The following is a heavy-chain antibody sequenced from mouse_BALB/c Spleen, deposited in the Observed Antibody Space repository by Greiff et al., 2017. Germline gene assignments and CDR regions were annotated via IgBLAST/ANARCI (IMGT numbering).Heavy chain of an antibody. Sequence: QVQLQQSGPGLVAPSQSLSITCTVSGFSLTDYGVSWIRQPPGKGLEWLGVIWGGGSTYYNSALKSRLSISKDNSKSQVFLKMNSLQTDDTAMYYCAKHTSNYYGSRGWYFDVWGAGTTVTVSS. CDR1: GFSLTDYG. V-gene: IGHV2-6-5*01. CDR2: IWGGGST. CDR3: AKHTSNYYGSRGWYFDV. J-gene: IGHJ1*01. D-gene: IGHD1-1*01.